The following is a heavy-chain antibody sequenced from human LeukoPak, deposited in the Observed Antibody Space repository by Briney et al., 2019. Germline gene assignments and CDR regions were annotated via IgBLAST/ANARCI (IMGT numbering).Heavy chain of an antibody. J-gene: IGHJ6*02. V-gene: IGHV4-59*01. D-gene: IGHD3-10*01. Sequence: PSETLSLTCAVYGGSISSYYWSWIRQPPGKGLEWIGYIYYSGSTNYNPSLKSRVTISVDTSKNQFSLKLSSVTAADTAVYYCARDGMVRGVKDYYGMDVWGQGTTVTVSS. CDR3: ARDGMVRGVKDYYGMDV. CDR2: IYYSGST. CDR1: GGSISSYY.